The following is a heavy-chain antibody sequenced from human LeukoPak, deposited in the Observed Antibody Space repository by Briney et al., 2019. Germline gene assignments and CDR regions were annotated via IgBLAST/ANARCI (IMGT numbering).Heavy chain of an antibody. CDR2: INWNGGST. Sequence: GGSLRLSCAASGFTFDDYGMSWVRQAPGKGLEWVSGINWNGGSTGYADSVKGRFTISRDSAKNALYLQMNSLRAEDTALYYCARDSERGYSYGYPFFDYWGQGTLVTVSS. CDR3: ARDSERGYSYGYPFFDY. D-gene: IGHD5-18*01. V-gene: IGHV3-20*04. J-gene: IGHJ4*02. CDR1: GFTFDDYG.